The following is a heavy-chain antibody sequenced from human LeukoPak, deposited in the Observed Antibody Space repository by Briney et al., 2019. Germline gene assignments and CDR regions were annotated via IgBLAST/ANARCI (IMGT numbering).Heavy chain of an antibody. CDR3: ARDQIGAFDI. D-gene: IGHD2/OR15-2a*01. V-gene: IGHV3-48*01. Sequence: GGSLRLSCAASGFTFSSYSMNWVRQAPGKGLEWVSYISSISSTIYYADSVKGRFTISRDNAKNSLYLQMNSLRAEDTAVYYCARDQIGAFDIWGQGTMVTVSS. CDR2: ISSISSTI. J-gene: IGHJ3*02. CDR1: GFTFSSYS.